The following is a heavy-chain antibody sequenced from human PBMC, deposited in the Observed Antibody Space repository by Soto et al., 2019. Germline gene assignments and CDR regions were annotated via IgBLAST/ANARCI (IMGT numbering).Heavy chain of an antibody. J-gene: IGHJ6*02. Sequence: SVKVSCKASGGTFSSYAISWVRQAPGQGLEWMGGIIPIFGTANYAQKFQGRVTITADKSTSTAYMELSSPRSEDTAVYYCARDTIFGVVMYLMDVWGQGTTVTVSS. CDR3: ARDTIFGVVMYLMDV. V-gene: IGHV1-69*06. CDR1: GGTFSSYA. CDR2: IIPIFGTA. D-gene: IGHD3-3*01.